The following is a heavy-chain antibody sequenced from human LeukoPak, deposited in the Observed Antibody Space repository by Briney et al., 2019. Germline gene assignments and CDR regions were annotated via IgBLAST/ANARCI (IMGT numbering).Heavy chain of an antibody. CDR3: ARVLFYSSGNKSNRVDY. CDR2: INPNSGGT. Sequence: ASVKVSCKASGYTFTGYYIHWVRQAPGQGLEWMGWINPNSGGTNSAQKFQGRVTMTRDTSTSTAYMELSRLRSDDTAVYYCARVLFYSSGNKSNRVDYWGQGTLVTVSS. D-gene: IGHD6-19*01. V-gene: IGHV1-2*02. CDR1: GYTFTGYY. J-gene: IGHJ4*02.